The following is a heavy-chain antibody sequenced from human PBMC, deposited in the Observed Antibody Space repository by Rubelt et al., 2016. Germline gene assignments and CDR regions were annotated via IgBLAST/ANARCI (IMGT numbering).Heavy chain of an antibody. Sequence: VQLVESGGGVVQPGRSLRLSCAASGFTFSSYSMNWVRQAPGKGLEWVSSISSSSSYIYYADSVKGRFTISRDNAKKSLYLQMNSLRAEDTAVYYCARGQGQLVRWRWFDPWGQGTLVTVSS. D-gene: IGHD6-6*01. V-gene: IGHV3-21*01. J-gene: IGHJ5*02. CDR2: ISSSSSYI. CDR3: ARGQGQLVRWRWFDP. CDR1: GFTFSSYS.